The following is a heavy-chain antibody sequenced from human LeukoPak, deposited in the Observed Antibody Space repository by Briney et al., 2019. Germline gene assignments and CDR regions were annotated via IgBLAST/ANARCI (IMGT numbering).Heavy chain of an antibody. J-gene: IGHJ6*02. CDR2: INHSGST. V-gene: IGHV4-34*01. D-gene: IGHD2-15*01. Sequence: SETLSLTCAVYGGSFSGYYWSWIRQPPGKGLEWIGEINHSGSTNYNPSLKSRVTISVDTSKNQFSLKLSSVTAADTAVYYCAGSGGRRGMDVWGQGTTVAVSS. CDR1: GGSFSGYY. CDR3: AGSGGRRGMDV.